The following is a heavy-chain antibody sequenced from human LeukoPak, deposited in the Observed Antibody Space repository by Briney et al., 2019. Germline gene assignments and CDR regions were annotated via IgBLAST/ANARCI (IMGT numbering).Heavy chain of an antibody. D-gene: IGHD2-15*01. J-gene: IGHJ6*03. CDR1: GGSFSGYY. Sequence: SETLSLTCAVYGGSFSGYYWSWIRQPPGKGLEWIGEINHSGSTNYNPSLKSRVTISVDTSKNQFSLKLSSVTAADTAVYYCARLGSSGRYYYYYYMDVWGKGTTVTISS. CDR2: INHSGST. CDR3: ARLGSSGRYYYYYYMDV. V-gene: IGHV4-34*01.